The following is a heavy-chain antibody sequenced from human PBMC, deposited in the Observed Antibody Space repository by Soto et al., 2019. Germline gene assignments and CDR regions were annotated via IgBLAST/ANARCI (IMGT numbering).Heavy chain of an antibody. CDR2: VNPSGGHT. J-gene: IGHJ4*02. CDR1: RDAFTDYY. D-gene: IGHD2-21*02. Sequence: QVQLMQSGAGVKKPGASVKVSCKASRDAFTDYYIHWVRQAPGQGLEWMGTVNPSGGHTTYAQHFLGRVTMTRDTSTSTLYMELTSLTSDDTAIYYCARGGHVVVLTAALDYWGQGTLVSVSS. V-gene: IGHV1-46*01. CDR3: ARGGHVVVLTAALDY.